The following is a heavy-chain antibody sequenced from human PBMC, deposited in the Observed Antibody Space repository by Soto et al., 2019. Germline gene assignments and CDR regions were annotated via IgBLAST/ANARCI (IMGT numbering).Heavy chain of an antibody. CDR1: GGSISSGGYY. CDR2: IYYSGST. Sequence: QVQLQESGPGLVKPSQTLSLTCTVSGGSISSGGYYWSWIRQHPGKGLEWIGYIYYSGSTYYNPSLKSRVTISVDTSKNPFSLKLSSVTAADTAVYYCAREGIAAAGVFRLDYYYGMDVWGQGTTVTVSS. D-gene: IGHD6-13*01. V-gene: IGHV4-31*03. J-gene: IGHJ6*02. CDR3: AREGIAAAGVFRLDYYYGMDV.